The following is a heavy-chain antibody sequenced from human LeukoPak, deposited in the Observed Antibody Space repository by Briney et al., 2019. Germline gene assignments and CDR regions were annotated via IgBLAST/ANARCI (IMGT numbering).Heavy chain of an antibody. CDR2: IRSKTDGGTT. D-gene: IGHD2-21*01. Sequence: GGSLRLSCAASGFTFRDAWMTWVRQAPGKGLEWVGRIRSKTDGGTTDYAVSVQGRFTISRDDSKNTLYLQMSSLKTEDTAVYYCARARGDCGGDCYFGSICDIWGQGTMVTVSS. J-gene: IGHJ3*02. V-gene: IGHV3-15*01. CDR3: ARARGDCGGDCYFGSICDI. CDR1: GFTFRDAW.